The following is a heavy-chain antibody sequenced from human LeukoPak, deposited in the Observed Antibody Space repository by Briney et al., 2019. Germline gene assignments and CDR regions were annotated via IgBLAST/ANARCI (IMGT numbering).Heavy chain of an antibody. D-gene: IGHD5-12*01. V-gene: IGHV3-66*01. CDR1: GFTFSSYS. Sequence: GGSLRLSCAASGFTFSSYSMNWVRQAPGKGLEWVSLIYSGGSTYYADSVKGRFTISRDNSKNTLYLQMKNLRAEDTAVYYCAKDGAWLRFDDWGQGILVTVSS. CDR2: IYSGGST. J-gene: IGHJ4*02. CDR3: AKDGAWLRFDD.